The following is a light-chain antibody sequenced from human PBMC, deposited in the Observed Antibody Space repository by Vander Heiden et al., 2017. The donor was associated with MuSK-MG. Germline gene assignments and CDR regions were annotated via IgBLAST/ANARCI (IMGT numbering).Light chain of an antibody. CDR3: CSYAGSSTLV. V-gene: IGLV2-23*01. Sequence: QSALTQPASVSGSPGQSITIPCTGTSSDVGSYNLVSWYQQHPGKAPKLMIYEGSKRPSGVSNRFSGYKSGNTASLTISGLQAEDEADYYCCSYAGSSTLVFGGGTKLTVL. CDR1: SSDVGSYNL. J-gene: IGLJ3*02. CDR2: EGS.